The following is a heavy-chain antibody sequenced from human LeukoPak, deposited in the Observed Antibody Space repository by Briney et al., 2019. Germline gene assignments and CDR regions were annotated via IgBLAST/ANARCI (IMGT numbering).Heavy chain of an antibody. CDR3: VKDALRYCSSTSCYADY. V-gene: IGHV3-64D*06. J-gene: IGHJ4*02. CDR1: GFTFSSYA. CDR2: ISSNGGST. Sequence: GGSLRLSCSASGFTFSSYAMHWVRQAPGKGLEYVSAISSNGGSTYYADSVKGRFTISRDNSKITLYLQMSSLRAEDTAVYYCVKDALRYCSSTSCYADYWGQGTLVTVSS. D-gene: IGHD2-2*01.